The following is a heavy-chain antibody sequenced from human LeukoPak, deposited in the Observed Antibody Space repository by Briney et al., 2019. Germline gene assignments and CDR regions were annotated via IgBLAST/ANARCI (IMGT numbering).Heavy chain of an antibody. J-gene: IGHJ3*02. CDR2: IIGRGDST. CDR3: ARDPYYDSRGEDYMGTFDI. V-gene: IGHV3-23*01. D-gene: IGHD3-22*01. Sequence: RGSLRLSCTASGFTFNNYAMSWVRQAPGKGLEWVSSIIGRGDSTYYAASVKGRFTISRDNAKNTLSLQMNNLKAEDTAVYYCARDPYYDSRGEDYMGTFDIWGHGTMVTVSS. CDR1: GFTFNNYA.